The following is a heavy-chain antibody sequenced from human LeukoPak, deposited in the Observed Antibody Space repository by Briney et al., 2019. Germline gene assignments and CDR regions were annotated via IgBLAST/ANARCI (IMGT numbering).Heavy chain of an antibody. Sequence: GGSLRLSCAASGFTFSSYWMSWVRQAPGKGLEWVANIKEDDSEIYYVESVKGRFTISRDNAKNSLYLEMSSLRVEDTAVYFCARLRSLDKWGQGTLVTVS. J-gene: IGHJ4*02. CDR1: GFTFSSYW. D-gene: IGHD5-24*01. CDR3: ARLRSLDK. CDR2: IKEDDSEI. V-gene: IGHV3-7*01.